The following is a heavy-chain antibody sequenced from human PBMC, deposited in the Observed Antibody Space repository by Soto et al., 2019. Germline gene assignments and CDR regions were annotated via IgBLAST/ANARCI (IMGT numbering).Heavy chain of an antibody. J-gene: IGHJ6*02. CDR3: ARERVYYDGSGHWGMDV. CDR2: IYYIGST. Sequence: PSETLSLTCTVSGGSVSSGGYYWSWIRQAPGKGLEWIGYIYYIGSTNYNPSLNSRVTISVDTYKNQFSLKLSSVTAADTAVYYWARERVYYDGSGHWGMDVWGQGTTVTVSS. CDR1: GGSVSSGGYY. V-gene: IGHV4-61*08. D-gene: IGHD3-22*01.